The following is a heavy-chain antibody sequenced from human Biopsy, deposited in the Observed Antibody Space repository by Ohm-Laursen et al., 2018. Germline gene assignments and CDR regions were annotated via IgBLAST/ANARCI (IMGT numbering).Heavy chain of an antibody. CDR2: IIPILGTV. CDR3: ASRDIGGIGLDV. Sequence: SVKVSCKASRDTFTTSATSWVRQVPGQGLDWMGRIIPILGTVDYGQNFQGRVTIRADTSTTFMELTSLRYDDTAVYYCASRDIGGIGLDVWGLGTTVTVSS. D-gene: IGHD3-10*01. J-gene: IGHJ6*02. CDR1: RDTFTTSA. V-gene: IGHV1-69*04.